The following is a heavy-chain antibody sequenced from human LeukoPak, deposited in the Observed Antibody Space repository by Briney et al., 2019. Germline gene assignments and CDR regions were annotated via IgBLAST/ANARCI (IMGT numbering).Heavy chain of an antibody. V-gene: IGHV4-61*02. D-gene: IGHD3-3*01. CDR1: GGSISSGGYY. CDR3: ARTQRDDFWSGYSRYYYYYMDV. Sequence: SETLSLTCTVSGGSISSGGYYWSWIRQPAGKGLEWIGRIYTSGSTNYNPSLKSRVTISVDTSKNQFSLKLSSVTAADTAVYYCARTQRDDFWSGYSRYYYYYMDVWGKGTTVIVSS. CDR2: IYTSGST. J-gene: IGHJ6*03.